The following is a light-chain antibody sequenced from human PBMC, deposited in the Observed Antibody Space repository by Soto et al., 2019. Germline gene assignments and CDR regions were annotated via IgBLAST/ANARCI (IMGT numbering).Light chain of an antibody. Sequence: DIQMTQSPSSLSASVGDRVTITCRASESISAYLNWFQHKPGRAPKLLIYGATSLQSGVPSRFSGSGSGTDFTLAISSLQPEDSATYYCQQTYSTPLTFGRGTKLEIK. CDR2: GAT. J-gene: IGKJ4*01. CDR3: QQTYSTPLT. V-gene: IGKV1-39*01. CDR1: ESISAY.